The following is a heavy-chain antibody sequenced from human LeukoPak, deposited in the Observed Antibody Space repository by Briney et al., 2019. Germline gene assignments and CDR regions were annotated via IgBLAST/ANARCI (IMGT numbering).Heavy chain of an antibody. CDR3: ARGSWAGGNGFDI. V-gene: IGHV3-11*01. D-gene: IGHD1-14*01. CDR1: GFTFSDYY. J-gene: IGHJ3*02. CDR2: ISSSDNTI. Sequence: GGSLRLSCAASGFTFSDYYMSWIRQAPGKGLEWVSYISSSDNTIYYADSVKGRFTISRDNAKKSLYLQMNSLRAEDTAVYYCARGSWAGGNGFDIWGQGTMVTVSS.